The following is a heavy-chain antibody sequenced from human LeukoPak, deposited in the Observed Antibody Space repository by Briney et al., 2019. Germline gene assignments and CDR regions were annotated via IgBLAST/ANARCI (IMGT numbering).Heavy chain of an antibody. V-gene: IGHV4-31*03. CDR1: GGSISSGGYY. CDR3: ARDQLKGGPA. Sequence: PSQTLSLTCTVSGGSISSGGYYWSWIRQHPGEGLEWIGYIYYSGGTYYNPSLKSRVTISVDTSKNQFSLKLSSVTDADTAVYYCARDQLKGGPAWGQGTLVTVSS. D-gene: IGHD2-2*01. CDR2: IYYSGGT. J-gene: IGHJ5*02.